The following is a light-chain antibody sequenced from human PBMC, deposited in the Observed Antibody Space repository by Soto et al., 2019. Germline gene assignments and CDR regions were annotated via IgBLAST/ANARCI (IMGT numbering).Light chain of an antibody. V-gene: IGLV2-8*01. Sequence: SVLTQPPSASGSPGLSVTISCTGVSSDVGGYDYVLWYQQYPGMAPKLIIIEVNNRPSGDRDRFSGSKSGNTASLTVSGLQAEDEAVYYCDSYAGNSRYVFGTGTKVTV. CDR3: DSYAGNSRYV. J-gene: IGLJ1*01. CDR1: SSDVGGYDY. CDR2: EVN.